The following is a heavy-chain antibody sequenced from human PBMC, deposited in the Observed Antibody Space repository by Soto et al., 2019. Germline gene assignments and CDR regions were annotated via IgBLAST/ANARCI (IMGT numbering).Heavy chain of an antibody. CDR2: IFPADSET. Sequence: PGESLKISCGASGYSFPAFWIGWVRQMPGKGLEWMRIIFPADSETRYSPSFQGQVTISADRPTSTAYLEWSSLKASDTAMYYCARRGAGYNYDFWGQGTLVTVSS. J-gene: IGHJ4*02. V-gene: IGHV5-51*01. CDR3: ARRGAGYNYDF. CDR1: GYSFPAFW. D-gene: IGHD5-12*01.